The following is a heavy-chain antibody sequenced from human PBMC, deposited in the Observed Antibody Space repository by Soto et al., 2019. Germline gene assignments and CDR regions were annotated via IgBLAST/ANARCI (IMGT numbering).Heavy chain of an antibody. CDR3: AVDFWSGYSTTFDY. J-gene: IGHJ4*02. CDR1: GYTFTSYA. V-gene: IGHV1-3*01. Sequence: ASVKVSCKASGYTFTSYAMHWVRQAPGQRLEWMGWINAGNGNTKYSQKFQGRVTITRDTSASTAYMELSSLRSEDTAVYYCAVDFWSGYSTTFDYWGQGTLVTVSS. CDR2: INAGNGNT. D-gene: IGHD3-3*01.